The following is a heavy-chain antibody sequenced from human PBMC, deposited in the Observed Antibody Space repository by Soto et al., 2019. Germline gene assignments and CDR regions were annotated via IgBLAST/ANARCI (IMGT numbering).Heavy chain of an antibody. V-gene: IGHV3-74*01. CDR2: INSDGSRT. D-gene: IGHD6-19*01. CDR3: AVAVAGPTAIGY. Sequence: GGSLRLSCASSGFTFSSYWMRWVRQAPGKGLVWVSRINSDGSRTSYADSVKGRFTISRDNAKNTLYLQMNSLRAEDTAVYYCAVAVAGPTAIGYWGQGTLVTVSS. CDR1: GFTFSSYW. J-gene: IGHJ4*02.